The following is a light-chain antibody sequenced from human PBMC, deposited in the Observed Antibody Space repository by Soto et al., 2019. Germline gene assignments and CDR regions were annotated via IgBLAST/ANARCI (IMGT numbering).Light chain of an antibody. CDR1: QGISSA. CDR2: DAS. CDR3: QQLKTYPFP. J-gene: IGKJ5*01. Sequence: AIQLTQSPSPLSASVGDRVSITCRASQGISSALAWYHHKPGKAPKILIYDASSWQSGDPSRFSGSESGTECTLTSGSLQPEDFATYYCQQLKTYPFPFGQGTRLEIK. V-gene: IGKV1-13*02.